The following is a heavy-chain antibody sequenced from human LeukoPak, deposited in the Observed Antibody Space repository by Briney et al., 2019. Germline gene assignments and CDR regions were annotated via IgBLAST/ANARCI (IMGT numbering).Heavy chain of an antibody. D-gene: IGHD4-17*01. CDR2: ISKSGNNT. J-gene: IGHJ4*02. Sequence: GESLRLSCAASGFTFSSYAMTWVREAPGKGLEWVSGISKSGNNTYYADSVAGRLTITRDNSKNTLYLQMNSLRADDTAVYYCAAAVTTGRAEHYWGQGTLVTVSS. CDR3: AAAVTTGRAEHY. CDR1: GFTFSSYA. V-gene: IGHV3-23*05.